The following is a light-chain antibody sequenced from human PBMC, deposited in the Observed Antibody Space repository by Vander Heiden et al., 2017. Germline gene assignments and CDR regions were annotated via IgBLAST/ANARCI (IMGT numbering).Light chain of an antibody. CDR1: SSNIGSNY. Sequence: QSVLTQPPSASGTPGQRVTISCSGSSSNIGSNYVYWYQHLPATAPKLLIYSNNLRPSGVPDRFSGSKSGTSASLAISGLRSEDEADYYCAAWDDSLSGLVFGGGTKLTVL. CDR3: AAWDDSLSGLV. CDR2: SNN. J-gene: IGLJ2*01. V-gene: IGLV1-47*02.